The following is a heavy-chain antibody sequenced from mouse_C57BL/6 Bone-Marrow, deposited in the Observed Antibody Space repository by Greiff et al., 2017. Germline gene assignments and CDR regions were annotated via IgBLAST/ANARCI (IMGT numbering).Heavy chain of an antibody. J-gene: IGHJ2*01. CDR3: ARSFIATVAY. CDR2: INPNNGGT. Sequence: VQLQQSGPELVKPGASVKISCKASGYTFTDYYMNWVKQSHGQSLEWIGDINPNNGGTSYNQKFKGKATLTVDKSSSTAYMELRSLTSEDSAVYYCARSFIATVAYWGQGTTLTVSS. CDR1: GYTFTDYY. V-gene: IGHV1-26*01. D-gene: IGHD1-1*01.